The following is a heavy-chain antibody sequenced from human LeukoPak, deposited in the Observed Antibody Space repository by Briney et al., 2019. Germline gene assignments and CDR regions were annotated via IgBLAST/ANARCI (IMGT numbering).Heavy chain of an antibody. Sequence: GGSLRPSCTASGFTFSNYWMNWVRQAPGKGPEWVAYINRDEGERSYVDSVKGRFSISRDNARNSLYLQMNSLRVDDTAVYYCARGHHGMDVWGQGATVTVSS. CDR2: INRDEGER. CDR1: GFTFSNYW. V-gene: IGHV3-7*03. CDR3: ARGHHGMDV. J-gene: IGHJ6*02.